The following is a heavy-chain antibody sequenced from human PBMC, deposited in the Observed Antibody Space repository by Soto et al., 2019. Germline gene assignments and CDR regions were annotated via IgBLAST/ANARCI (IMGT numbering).Heavy chain of an antibody. CDR2: IYPGDSDT. V-gene: IGHV5-51*01. J-gene: IGHJ6*03. Sequence: GESLKISCKGSGYSFTSYWIGWVRQMPGKGLEWMGIIYPGDSDTRYSPSFQGQVTISADKSISTAYLQWSSLKASDTAMYYCARRSPQSSMVRGSYYYMDVWGKGTTVTVSS. CDR1: GYSFTSYW. D-gene: IGHD3-10*01. CDR3: ARRSPQSSMVRGSYYYMDV.